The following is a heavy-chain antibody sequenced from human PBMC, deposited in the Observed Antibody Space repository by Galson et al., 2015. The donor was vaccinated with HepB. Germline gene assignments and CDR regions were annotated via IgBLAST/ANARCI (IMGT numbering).Heavy chain of an antibody. D-gene: IGHD6-19*01. J-gene: IGHJ5*02. CDR1: GGSISSYY. CDR3: AMYERDRSVGWDNWFDP. V-gene: IGHV4-59*08. Sequence: SETLSLTCTVSGGSISSYYWSWIRQPPGKGLEWIGCIYYSGSTNYNPSLKSRVTISVDTSKNQFSLKLSSVTAADTAVYYCAMYERDRSVGWDNWFDPWGQGTLVTVSS. CDR2: IYYSGST.